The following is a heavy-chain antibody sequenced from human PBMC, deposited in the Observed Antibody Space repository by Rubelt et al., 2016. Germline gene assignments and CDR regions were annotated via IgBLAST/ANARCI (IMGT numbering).Heavy chain of an antibody. Sequence: QVQLVQSGAEVKKPGASVKVSCKASGYTFTSYGISWVRQAPGQGLEWMGWISAYNGNTNYAQKFQGVVTMATGTSTSTADRELRSLRSDGTAVYYCARGSMETGSGSRWWGQGTLVTVSS. CDR3: ARGSMETGSGSRW. J-gene: IGHJ4*02. CDR2: ISAYNGNT. CDR1: GYTFTSYG. V-gene: IGHV1-18*01. D-gene: IGHD3-10*01.